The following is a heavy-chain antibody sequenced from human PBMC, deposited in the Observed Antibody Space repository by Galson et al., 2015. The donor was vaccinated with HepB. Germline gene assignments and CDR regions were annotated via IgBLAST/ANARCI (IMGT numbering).Heavy chain of an antibody. Sequence: SLSLSCAASGFTFITYTMTWVRQAPGKGLEWVSAISGSGADTYYRDSVKGRFTIFRDNSKNTLYLQMNSLRVEDTAVYYCAKYGGSGSPTSRNFDYWGQGILVTVSS. CDR3: AKYGGSGSPTSRNFDY. V-gene: IGHV3-23*01. CDR1: GFTFITYT. J-gene: IGHJ4*02. D-gene: IGHD3-10*01. CDR2: ISGSGADT.